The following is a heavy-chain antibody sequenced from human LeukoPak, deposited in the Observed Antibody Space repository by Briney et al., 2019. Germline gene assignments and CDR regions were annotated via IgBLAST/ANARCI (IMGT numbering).Heavy chain of an antibody. CDR3: ARVNAGSYFDY. Sequence: GGSLRLSCAASGFTVSSNYMSWVRQAPGKGLEWVSVIYSGGSTYYADSVKGRFTISRDNSKNTLYLQMNSLRAEDTAVYYCARVNAGSYFDYWGQGTLVTVSS. J-gene: IGHJ4*02. V-gene: IGHV3-53*05. CDR1: GFTVSSNY. CDR2: IYSGGST.